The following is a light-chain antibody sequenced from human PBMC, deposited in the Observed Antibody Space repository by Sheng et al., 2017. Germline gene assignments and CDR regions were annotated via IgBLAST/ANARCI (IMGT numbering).Light chain of an antibody. CDR3: QQYGSSPLT. CDR2: GAS. Sequence: EIVMTQSPATLSLSPGERATLSCRASQSVSSNVAWYQQKPGQAPRLLMYGASTRATGIPARFSGSGSGTDFTLTISRLEPEDFAVYFCQQYGSSPLTFGQGTKVEIK. J-gene: IGKJ1*01. CDR1: QSVSSN. V-gene: IGKV3-20*01.